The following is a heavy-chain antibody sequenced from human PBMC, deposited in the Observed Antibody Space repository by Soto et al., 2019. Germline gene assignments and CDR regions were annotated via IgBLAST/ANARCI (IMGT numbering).Heavy chain of an antibody. Sequence: SETLSLTCAVYGGSFGGYYWSWIRQPPGKGLEWIGEINHSGSTNYNPSLKSRVTISVDTSKNQFSLKLSSVTAADTAVYYCARGYYDFWSGYYTPTYYYYMDVWGKGTTVTVS. J-gene: IGHJ6*03. V-gene: IGHV4-34*01. CDR2: INHSGST. CDR1: GGSFGGYY. CDR3: ARGYYDFWSGYYTPTYYYYMDV. D-gene: IGHD3-3*01.